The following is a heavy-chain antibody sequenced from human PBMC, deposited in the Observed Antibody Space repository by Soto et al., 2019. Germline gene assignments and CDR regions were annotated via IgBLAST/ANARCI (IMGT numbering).Heavy chain of an antibody. CDR2: INLDGSEK. CDR3: ARGGSTSWYSYDYHGMDV. J-gene: IGHJ6*02. CDR1: GFTFRTYW. D-gene: IGHD5-18*01. Sequence: GGSLGLSCAASGFTFRTYWLSWVRQVPGKGLEWVANINLDGSEKNYVDSVKGRFTISRDNAGNSLYLQMSSLRAEDTALYYCARGGSTSWYSYDYHGMDVWGQGTTVTVSS. V-gene: IGHV3-7*05.